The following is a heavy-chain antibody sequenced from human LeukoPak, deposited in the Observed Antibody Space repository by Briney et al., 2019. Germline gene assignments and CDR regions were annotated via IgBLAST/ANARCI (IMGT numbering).Heavy chain of an antibody. CDR2: ISGSGGST. CDR3: AKRYCSGGSCYSVSPPWFDP. Sequence: GGSLRLTCATSGFTFSIYGMSWVRQAPGRGLEWVSAISGSGGSTYYADSVKGRFTISRDNSKNTLYLQMNSLRAEDTAVYYCAKRYCSGGSCYSVSPPWFDPWGQGTLVTVSS. D-gene: IGHD2-15*01. J-gene: IGHJ5*02. CDR1: GFTFSIYG. V-gene: IGHV3-23*01.